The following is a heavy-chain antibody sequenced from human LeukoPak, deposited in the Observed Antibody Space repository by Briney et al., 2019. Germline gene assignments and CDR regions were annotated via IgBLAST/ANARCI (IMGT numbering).Heavy chain of an antibody. CDR3: ARLGYCSSTSCYVNYYYYMDV. Sequence: GGSLRLSCAASGFTFNDYGMSWVRQAPGKGLEWVSGINWNGGSTDYADSVKGRFTISRDNAKNSLYLQMNSLRAEDTALYYCARLGYCSSTSCYVNYYYYMDVWGKGTTVTVSS. J-gene: IGHJ6*03. CDR2: INWNGGST. CDR1: GFTFNDYG. V-gene: IGHV3-20*04. D-gene: IGHD2-2*01.